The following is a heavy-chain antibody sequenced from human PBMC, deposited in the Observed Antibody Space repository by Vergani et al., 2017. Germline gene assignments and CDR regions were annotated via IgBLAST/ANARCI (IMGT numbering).Heavy chain of an antibody. CDR1: GFSFKDYA. Sequence: EVRLLESGGDLLQSGESLKISCAASGFSFKDYAMSWVRQAPGKGLEWVSGISGTGGFTFYADSVKGRFTISRDNYKNTLYLQMNSLRAEDTAVYYCAKDRLSPVAWPYYWGQGTLVTVSS. D-gene: IGHD2/OR15-2a*01. V-gene: IGHV3-23*01. CDR3: AKDRLSPVAWPYY. CDR2: ISGTGGFT. J-gene: IGHJ4*02.